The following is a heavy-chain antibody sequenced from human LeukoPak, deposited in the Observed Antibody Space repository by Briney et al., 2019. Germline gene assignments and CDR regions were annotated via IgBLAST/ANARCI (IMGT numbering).Heavy chain of an antibody. V-gene: IGHV3-23*01. CDR3: ARVYYYDSSGYHDGFDI. CDR2: ISGSGGST. D-gene: IGHD3-22*01. CDR1: GFTFSSYG. J-gene: IGHJ3*02. Sequence: GGSLRLSCAASGFTFSSYGMSWVRQAPGKGLEWVSAISGSGGSTYYADSVKGRFTISRDNAKKSLYLKMNSLTAEDTAVYYCARVYYYDSSGYHDGFDIWGQGTMVTVSS.